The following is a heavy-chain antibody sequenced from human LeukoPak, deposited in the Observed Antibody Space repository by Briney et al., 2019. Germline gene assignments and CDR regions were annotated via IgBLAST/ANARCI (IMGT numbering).Heavy chain of an antibody. Sequence: PGGSLRLSCTASGFTFSSYSMNWVRQAPGKGLEWVSYISSSRSTIYYADSVKDRFTLSRDNVQNSLYLQMNSLRAEDTAVYHCARDPRGSGSYYVSAFDIWGQGTVVTVSS. J-gene: IGHJ3*02. CDR3: ARDPRGSGSYYVSAFDI. CDR2: ISSSRSTI. D-gene: IGHD3-10*01. V-gene: IGHV3-48*01. CDR1: GFTFSSYS.